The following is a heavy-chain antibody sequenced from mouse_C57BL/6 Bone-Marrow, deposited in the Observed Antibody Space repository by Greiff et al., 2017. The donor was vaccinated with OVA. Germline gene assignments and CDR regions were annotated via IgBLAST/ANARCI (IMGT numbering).Heavy chain of an antibody. CDR2: IYHRSGNT. J-gene: IGHJ3*01. Sequence: QVQLQQSGAELARPGASVKLSCKASGYTFTSYGISWVKQRTGQGLEWIGEIYHRSGNTYYNEKFKGKATLTADKSSSTAYMELRSLTSEDSAVYFCARERGIYYDYDVAYWGQGTLVTVSA. V-gene: IGHV1-81*01. D-gene: IGHD2-4*01. CDR1: GYTFTSYG. CDR3: ARERGIYYDYDVAY.